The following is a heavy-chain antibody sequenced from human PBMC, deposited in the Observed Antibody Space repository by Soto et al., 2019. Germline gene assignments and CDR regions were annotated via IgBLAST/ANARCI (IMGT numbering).Heavy chain of an antibody. CDR2: INSDGSST. D-gene: IGHD1-26*01. J-gene: IGHJ5*02. CDR1: GFTFSSYW. Sequence: EVQLVESGGGLVQPGGSLRLSCAASGFTFSSYWMHWVRQAPGKGLVWVSRINSDGSSTSYADSVKGRFTISRDNAKNTLYLQMNSLRAEDTAVYYCARDKGPVREQTLSINNWFDPWGQGTLVTVSS. V-gene: IGHV3-74*01. CDR3: ARDKGPVREQTLSINNWFDP.